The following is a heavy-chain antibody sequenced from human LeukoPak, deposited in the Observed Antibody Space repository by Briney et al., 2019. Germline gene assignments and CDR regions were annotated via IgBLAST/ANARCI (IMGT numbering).Heavy chain of an antibody. Sequence: GGSLRLSCAASGFSVNYNYMSWVRQAPGKGLEWVSVLYSSGSTYFADSVKGRFSISRDNSKNTLYLQMNSLRPEDTAVYYCARGSGPAPYYSDSSGYDYWGQGTLVTVSS. V-gene: IGHV3-66*02. D-gene: IGHD3-22*01. CDR2: LYSSGST. CDR1: GFSVNYNY. J-gene: IGHJ4*02. CDR3: ARGSGPAPYYSDSSGYDY.